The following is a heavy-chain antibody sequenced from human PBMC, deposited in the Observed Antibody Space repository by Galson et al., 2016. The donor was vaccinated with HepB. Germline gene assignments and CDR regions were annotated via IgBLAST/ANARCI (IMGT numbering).Heavy chain of an antibody. D-gene: IGHD2-15*01. V-gene: IGHV3-7*03. CDR2: INKDGSEI. Sequence: SLRLSCAASGFTFSSYWMNWVRRAPGKGLQWVANINKDGSEINYVDSLKGRFTISRDNAKNSLYLQMNSLRAEDTAVYYCAGGPGWTEDYWGQGTLVTVSS. J-gene: IGHJ4*02. CDR3: AGGPGWTEDY. CDR1: GFTFSSYW.